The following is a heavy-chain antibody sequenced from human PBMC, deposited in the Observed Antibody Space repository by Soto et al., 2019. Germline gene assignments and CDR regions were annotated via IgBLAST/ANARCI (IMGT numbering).Heavy chain of an antibody. J-gene: IGHJ6*02. D-gene: IGHD5-18*01. CDR2: IFYSGST. V-gene: IGHV4-39*01. Sequence: SETLSLTCTVPGGSISSSSYYWGWIRQPPGKGLEWIGSIFYSGSTYYNPSLKSRVTISVDTSKNQFSLKLSSVTAADTAMYYCVCVFSGGNGYGFYYYGMDVWGQGTTVTVSS. CDR3: VCVFSGGNGYGFYYYGMDV. CDR1: GGSISSSSYY.